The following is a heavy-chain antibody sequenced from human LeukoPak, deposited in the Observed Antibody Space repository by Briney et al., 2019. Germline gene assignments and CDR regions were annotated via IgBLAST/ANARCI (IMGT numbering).Heavy chain of an antibody. CDR1: GGSISSGGYY. CDR2: IYYSGST. D-gene: IGHD4-23*01. V-gene: IGHV4-31*03. Sequence: PSETLSLTCTVSGGSISSGGYYWSWISQHPGKGLEWIGYIYYSGSTYYNPSLKSRVTISLDTSKNQFSLKLTSVTAADTAVYYCASSPGGNSHFDYWGQGTLVTVSS. CDR3: ASSPGGNSHFDY. J-gene: IGHJ4*02.